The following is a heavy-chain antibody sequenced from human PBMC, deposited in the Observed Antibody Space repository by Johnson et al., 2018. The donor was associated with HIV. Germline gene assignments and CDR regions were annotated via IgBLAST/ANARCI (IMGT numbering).Heavy chain of an antibody. CDR3: TTDQVDSGSYYNAFHI. Sequence: QVQLVESGGGWVKPGGSLSLSCAASGFTFSDSYMNWIRQAPGKGLEWVSYISGSGSTIYYADSVKGRFTISRDNAKNTLYLQMNSLKSEDTAVYYCTTDQVDSGSYYNAFHIWGQGTTVTVSS. CDR1: GFTFSDSY. J-gene: IGHJ3*02. V-gene: IGHV3-11*01. CDR2: ISGSGSTI. D-gene: IGHD1-26*01.